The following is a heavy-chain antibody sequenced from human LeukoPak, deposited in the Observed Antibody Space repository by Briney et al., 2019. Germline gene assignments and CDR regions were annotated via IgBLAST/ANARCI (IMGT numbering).Heavy chain of an antibody. J-gene: IGHJ4*02. V-gene: IGHV3-23*01. Sequence: GGSLRVSCAASGFTFSTYAMSWVRQAPGKGLERVSGISGSGGSTYYADSVKGRFTISRDNSKNTLDLQMNSLRAEDTAVYYCAKDVFRAYGDWTLYYFDYWGQGTLVTVSS. D-gene: IGHD4-17*01. CDR1: GFTFSTYA. CDR2: ISGSGGST. CDR3: AKDVFRAYGDWTLYYFDY.